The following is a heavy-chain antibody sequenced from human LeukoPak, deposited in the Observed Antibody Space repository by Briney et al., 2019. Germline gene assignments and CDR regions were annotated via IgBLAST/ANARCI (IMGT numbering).Heavy chain of an antibody. CDR3: AKEPGSRAQDIVVVPAATNYYYYYGIDI. Sequence: GRSLRLSCAASGFTFSSYGMHWVRQAPGKGLEWVAVISYDGSNKYYADSVKGRFTISRDNSKNTLYLQMNSLRAEDTAVYYCAKEPGSRAQDIVVVPAATNYYYYYGIDIWGKGTTVTVSS. CDR1: GFTFSSYG. D-gene: IGHD2-2*01. J-gene: IGHJ6*04. V-gene: IGHV3-30*18. CDR2: ISYDGSNK.